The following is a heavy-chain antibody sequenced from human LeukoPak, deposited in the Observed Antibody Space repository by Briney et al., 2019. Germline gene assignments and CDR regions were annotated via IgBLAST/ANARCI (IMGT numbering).Heavy chain of an antibody. J-gene: IGHJ4*02. CDR2: IYYSGST. CDR3: ARAPIPQSGLLDY. V-gene: IGHV4-59*12. CDR1: GCSFSSYY. Sequence: PSETLSLTCTVSGCSFSSYYWSWIRQPPGKGLEWIGYIYYSGSTNYNPTLKCRVTISVDTSKIHFSLKLRCVTAADAAVYYCARAPIPQSGLLDYWGQGTLVTVSS. D-gene: IGHD3-22*01.